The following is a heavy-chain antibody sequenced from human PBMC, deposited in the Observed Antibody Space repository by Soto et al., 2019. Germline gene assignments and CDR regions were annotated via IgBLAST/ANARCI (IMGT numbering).Heavy chain of an antibody. CDR2: ISGSGGST. V-gene: IGHV3-23*01. J-gene: IGHJ6*02. Sequence: GGSLRLSCAASGFTFSSYAMSWVRQAPGKGLEWVSAISGSGGSTYYADSVKGRFTISRDNSKNTLYLQMNSLRAEDTAVYYCARSPGELQLGYYYYYGMDVWGQGTTVTVSS. CDR1: GFTFSSYA. CDR3: ARSPGELQLGYYYYYGMDV. D-gene: IGHD1-1*01.